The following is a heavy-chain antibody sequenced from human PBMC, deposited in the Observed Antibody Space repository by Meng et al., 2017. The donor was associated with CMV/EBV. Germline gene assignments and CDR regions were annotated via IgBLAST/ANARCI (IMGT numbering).Heavy chain of an antibody. V-gene: IGHV3-30*02. Sequence: GGSLRLSCAASGFTFSSYGMHWVRQAPGKGLEWVAFIRYDGSNKYYADSVKGRFTISIDNSKNTLYLQMNSLRAEDTAVYYCAKGREYQLLYRWYYYGMDVWGQGTTVTVSS. J-gene: IGHJ6*02. D-gene: IGHD2-2*02. CDR3: AKGREYQLLYRWYYYGMDV. CDR2: IRYDGSNK. CDR1: GFTFSSYG.